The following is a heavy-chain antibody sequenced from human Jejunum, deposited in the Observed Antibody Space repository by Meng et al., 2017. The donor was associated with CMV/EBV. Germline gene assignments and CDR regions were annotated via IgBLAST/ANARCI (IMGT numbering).Heavy chain of an antibody. CDR2: VSWSTGIV. D-gene: IGHD1-14*01. CDR3: TRDPNQLVLEYFQH. CDR1: GFNFSSSS. Sequence: GFNFSSSSMNWVRQAPGKGLEWVSYVSWSTGIVYYSDSVKGRFTITRDNAKNSLYLQMNSLRGEDTAVYYCTRDPNQLVLEYFQHWGQGTPVTVSS. J-gene: IGHJ1*01. V-gene: IGHV3-48*04.